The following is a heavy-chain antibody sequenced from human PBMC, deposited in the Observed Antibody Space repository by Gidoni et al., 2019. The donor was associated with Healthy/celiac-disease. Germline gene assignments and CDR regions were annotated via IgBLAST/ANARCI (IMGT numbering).Heavy chain of an antibody. CDR3: ARHLEHFRVLRYFDWLWGDAFDI. J-gene: IGHJ3*02. V-gene: IGHV4-39*01. D-gene: IGHD3-9*01. Sequence: QLQLQESGPGLVKPSETLSLTCTVSGGSISSSSYYWGWIRQPPGKGLEWIGSIYYSGSTYYNPSLKSRVTISVDTSKNQFSLKLSSVTAADTAVYYCARHLEHFRVLRYFDWLWGDAFDIWGQGTMVTVSS. CDR2: IYYSGST. CDR1: GGSISSSSYY.